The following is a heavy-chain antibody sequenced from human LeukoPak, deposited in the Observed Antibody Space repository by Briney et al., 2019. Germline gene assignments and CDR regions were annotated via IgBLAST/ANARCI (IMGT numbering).Heavy chain of an antibody. V-gene: IGHV4-4*02. CDR1: GGSISSNNW. Sequence: SGTLSLTCAVSGGSISSNNWWGWVRQPPGKGLEWIGEIYHSGSPNYNPSLKSRVTISVDKSRNHFSLNLSSVTAADTAVYYCARSIEYSSSGFDYWGQGTLVTVSS. CDR3: ARSIEYSSSGFDY. D-gene: IGHD6-6*01. CDR2: IYHSGSP. J-gene: IGHJ4*02.